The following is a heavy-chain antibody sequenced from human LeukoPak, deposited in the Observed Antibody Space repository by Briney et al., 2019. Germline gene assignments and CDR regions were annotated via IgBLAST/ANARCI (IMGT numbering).Heavy chain of an antibody. D-gene: IGHD1-1*01. Sequence: GGSLRLSCAASGFTFSSYGMHWVRQAPGKGREWVAFIRYDGSNKYYADSVKGRVTISRDNSKNTLYLQMNSLRAEDTAVYYCAKDPTTYYYYYMDVWGKGTAVTVSS. CDR3: AKDPTTYYYYYMDV. V-gene: IGHV3-30*02. J-gene: IGHJ6*03. CDR1: GFTFSSYG. CDR2: IRYDGSNK.